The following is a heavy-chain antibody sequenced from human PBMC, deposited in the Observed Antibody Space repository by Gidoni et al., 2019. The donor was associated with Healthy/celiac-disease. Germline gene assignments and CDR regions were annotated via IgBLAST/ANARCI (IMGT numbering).Heavy chain of an antibody. V-gene: IGHV3-23*01. Sequence: EVQLLESGGGLVQPGGSLRLSCAASGFPFSSYAMRWVRQAPGTGLEWVSAIRGSGGSTYYADSVKGRFTISRDNSKNTLYLQMNSLRAEDTAVYYCAKGEELWFGFMDVWGQGTTVTVSS. CDR2: IRGSGGST. CDR1: GFPFSSYA. CDR3: AKGEELWFGFMDV. J-gene: IGHJ6*02. D-gene: IGHD3-10*01.